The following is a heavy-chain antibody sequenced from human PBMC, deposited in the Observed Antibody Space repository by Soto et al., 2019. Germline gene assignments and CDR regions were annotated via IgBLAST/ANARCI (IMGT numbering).Heavy chain of an antibody. CDR1: GFTFSSYG. CDR2: IWYDGSNK. Sequence: ESGGGVVQPGRSLRLSCAASGFTFSSYGMHWVRQAPGKGLEWVAVIWYDGSNKYYADSVKGRFTISRDNSKNTLYPQMNSLRAEDTAVYYCARQAVAGLFDYWGQGTLVTVSS. V-gene: IGHV3-33*01. J-gene: IGHJ4*02. D-gene: IGHD6-19*01. CDR3: ARQAVAGLFDY.